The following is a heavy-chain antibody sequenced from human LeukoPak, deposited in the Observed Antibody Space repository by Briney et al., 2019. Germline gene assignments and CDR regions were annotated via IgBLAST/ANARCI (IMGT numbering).Heavy chain of an antibody. CDR3: ARGRYCSSTSCYPFDY. Sequence: PGGSLRLSCAASGFTFSSYAMHWVRQAPGKGLEYVSAISSNGCSTYYANSVKGRFTISRDNSKNTLYLQMGSLRAEDMAVYYCARGRYCSSTSCYPFDYWGQGTLVTVSS. CDR1: GFTFSSYA. D-gene: IGHD2-2*01. J-gene: IGHJ4*02. V-gene: IGHV3-64*01. CDR2: ISSNGCST.